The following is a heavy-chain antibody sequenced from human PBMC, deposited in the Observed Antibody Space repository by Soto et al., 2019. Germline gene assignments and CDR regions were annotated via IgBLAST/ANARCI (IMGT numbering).Heavy chain of an antibody. V-gene: IGHV3-23*01. CDR2: ISGSGGST. CDR1: GFTFSSYA. D-gene: IGHD3-10*01. CDR3: AKDPQRYGSGSYFPRRRALPLAFDP. Sequence: GGSLRLSCAASGFTFSSYAMSWVRQAPGKGLEWVSAISGSGGSTYYADSVKGRFTISRDNSKNTLYLQMNSLRAEDTAVYYCAKDPQRYGSGSYFPRRRALPLAFDPWGQGTLVTVSS. J-gene: IGHJ5*02.